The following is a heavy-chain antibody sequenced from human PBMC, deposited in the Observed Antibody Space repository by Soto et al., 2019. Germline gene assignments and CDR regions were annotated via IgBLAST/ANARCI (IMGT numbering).Heavy chain of an antibody. CDR3: AKHGCSGGNCYIDY. CDR1: GFIFSSYA. J-gene: IGHJ4*02. V-gene: IGHV3-23*01. D-gene: IGHD2-15*01. CDR2: TSNSAGST. Sequence: EVQLLESGGGLVQPGGSLGLSCAASGFIFSSYAMSWVRQAPGKGLEWVSLTSNSAGSTYYADSVKGRITISRDNSRNTLYLQMNSLRAEDTALYYCAKHGCSGGNCYIDYWGQGTLVTVSS.